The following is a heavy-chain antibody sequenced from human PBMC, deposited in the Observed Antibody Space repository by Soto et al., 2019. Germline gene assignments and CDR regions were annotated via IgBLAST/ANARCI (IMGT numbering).Heavy chain of an antibody. Sequence: QVQLQQSGPGLVKPSQTLSLTCAISGDSVSSNSAAWNWIRQSPSRGLEWLGRTYYRSKWYNDYAVSVKSRITINPDTSKNQFSLQLNSVTPEDTAVYYCARDSARLELYPYSMPFDYWGQGTLVTVSS. CDR2: TYYRSKWYN. J-gene: IGHJ4*02. CDR1: GDSVSSNSAA. D-gene: IGHD6-13*01. V-gene: IGHV6-1*01. CDR3: ARDSARLELYPYSMPFDY.